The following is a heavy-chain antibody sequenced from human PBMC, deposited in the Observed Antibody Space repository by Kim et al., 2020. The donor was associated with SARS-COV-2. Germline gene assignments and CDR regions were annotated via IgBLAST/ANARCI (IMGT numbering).Heavy chain of an antibody. V-gene: IGHV1-46*01. CDR3: ARAHTGAMDV. CDR2: ST. J-gene: IGHJ6*02. Sequence: STTNAQKFQGRVTMTSDTPTSTVYMELSSLTSEDTAMYYCARAHTGAMDVWGQGTTVTVSS. D-gene: IGHD4-17*01.